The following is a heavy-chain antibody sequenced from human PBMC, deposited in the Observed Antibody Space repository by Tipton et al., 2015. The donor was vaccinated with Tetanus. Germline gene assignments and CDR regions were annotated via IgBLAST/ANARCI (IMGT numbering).Heavy chain of an antibody. D-gene: IGHD6-13*01. CDR1: GGSISGSY. Sequence: TLSLTCTVSGGSISGSYWNWIRQPPGKGLEWIGYVYYNGNTHYSPALKSRVTISVDTSKNQFSLKLSSVTAADTAIYYCAREGPAAGHFDSWGQGTLVTVSS. J-gene: IGHJ4*02. CDR2: VYYNGNT. V-gene: IGHV4-59*01. CDR3: AREGPAAGHFDS.